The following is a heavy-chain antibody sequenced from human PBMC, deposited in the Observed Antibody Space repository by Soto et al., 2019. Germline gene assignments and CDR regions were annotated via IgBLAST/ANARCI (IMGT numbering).Heavy chain of an antibody. Sequence: SETLSLTCAVSGGVIISSNWWNWVRQPPGKGLEWIGEIYQSGSTNYNPSLKSRVTMSVDKSKNQFSLKVKSVTAADTAVYWCARDSRLVQIPSSNRYYYPGMDVWGQGTPVTVSS. CDR3: ARDSRLVQIPSSNRYYYPGMDV. CDR2: IYQSGST. V-gene: IGHV4-4*01. D-gene: IGHD2-2*01. CDR1: GGVIISSNW. J-gene: IGHJ6*02.